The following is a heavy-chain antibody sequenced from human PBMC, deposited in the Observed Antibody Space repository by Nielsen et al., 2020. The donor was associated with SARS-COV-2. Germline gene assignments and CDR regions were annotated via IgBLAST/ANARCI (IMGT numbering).Heavy chain of an antibody. Sequence: GESLKISCAASGFTFSSYWMSWVRQAPGKGLEWVANIKQDGSEKYYVDSVKGRFTISRDNAKNSLYLQMNSLRAEDTAVYYCARDTTSGGSSSYYWGQGTLVTVSS. CDR2: IKQDGSEK. CDR1: GFTFSSYW. J-gene: IGHJ4*02. CDR3: ARDTTSGGSSSYY. D-gene: IGHD6-13*01. V-gene: IGHV3-7*01.